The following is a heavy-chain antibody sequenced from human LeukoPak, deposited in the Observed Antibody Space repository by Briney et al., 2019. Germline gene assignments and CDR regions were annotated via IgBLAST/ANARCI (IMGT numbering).Heavy chain of an antibody. CDR2: ISGIGSI. Sequence: SETLSLTCTVSGGSISSYYWSWIRQPPGKGLEWIAYISGIGSINYNPSLKSRVTISLDTSKNQFSLKLSSVTAADTAVYYCAGHHPRNTVDYWGQGTLVTVSP. CDR3: AGHHPRNTVDY. CDR1: GGSISSYY. D-gene: IGHD2-8*02. V-gene: IGHV4-59*08. J-gene: IGHJ4*02.